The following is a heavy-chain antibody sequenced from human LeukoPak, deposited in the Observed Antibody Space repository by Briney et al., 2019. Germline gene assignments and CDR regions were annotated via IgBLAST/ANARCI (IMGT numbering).Heavy chain of an antibody. CDR3: ARGWDYDSSEPHEY. CDR1: GYSISSGYY. Sequence: PSETLSLTCDVSGYSISSGYYWAWVRQPPGKGLEWIGAINHSGRTYYNPSLKSRVTISVDTCKNQFSLKMTSVTAADTALYYCARGWDYDSSEPHEYWGQGTLSPSPQ. D-gene: IGHD3-22*01. J-gene: IGHJ4*02. CDR2: INHSGRT. V-gene: IGHV4-38-2*01.